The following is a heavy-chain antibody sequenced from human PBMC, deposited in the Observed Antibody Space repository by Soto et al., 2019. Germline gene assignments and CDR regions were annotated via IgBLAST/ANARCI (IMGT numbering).Heavy chain of an antibody. Sequence: ASVKVSCKVSGYTLTELSMHWVRQAPGKGLEWMGGFDPEDGETIYAQKFQGRVTMTEDTSTDTAYMELSSLRSEDTAVYYCATDQGFSRKMYNWFDPWGQGTLVTVSS. J-gene: IGHJ5*02. V-gene: IGHV1-24*01. D-gene: IGHD3-3*01. CDR2: FDPEDGET. CDR1: GYTLTELS. CDR3: ATDQGFSRKMYNWFDP.